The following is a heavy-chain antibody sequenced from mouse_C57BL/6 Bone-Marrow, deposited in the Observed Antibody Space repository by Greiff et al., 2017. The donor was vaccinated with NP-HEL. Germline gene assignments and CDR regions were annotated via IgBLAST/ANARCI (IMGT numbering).Heavy chain of an antibody. D-gene: IGHD6-1*01. V-gene: IGHV5-4*03. CDR3: ARKQYYFDY. CDR2: ISDGGSYT. Sequence: EVKLVESGGGLVKPGGSLKLSCAASGFTFSSYAMSWVRQTPEKRLEWVATISDGGSYTYYPDNVKGRFTISRDIAKNNLYLQMSHLKSEDTAMYYCARKQYYFDYWGQGTTLTVSS. J-gene: IGHJ2*01. CDR1: GFTFSSYA.